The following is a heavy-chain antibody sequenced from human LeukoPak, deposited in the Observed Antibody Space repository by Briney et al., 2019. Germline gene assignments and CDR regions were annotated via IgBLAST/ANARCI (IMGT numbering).Heavy chain of an antibody. D-gene: IGHD3-10*01. J-gene: IGHJ4*02. CDR3: ARFDYYGSGSVGY. CDR1: GFTFSSYA. Sequence: GSLRLSCAASGFTFSSYAMSWVRQAPGKGLEWIGEINHSGSTNYNPSLKSRVTISVDTSKNQFSLKLSSVTAADTAVYYCARFDYYGSGSVGYWGQGTLVTVSS. V-gene: IGHV4-34*01. CDR2: INHSGST.